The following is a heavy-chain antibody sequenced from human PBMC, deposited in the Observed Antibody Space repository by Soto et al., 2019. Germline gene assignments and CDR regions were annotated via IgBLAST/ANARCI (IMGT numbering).Heavy chain of an antibody. D-gene: IGHD1-7*01. Sequence: QVHLVQSGAEVKKPGASVKVSCMASGYNFIAQNIHWVRQAPGLGLEWMGKMNPTSGGSDYAQECQGRVTVTRDPSICTGYMELPSLKSDDTAVYYCARERHLNSPSDGFDLWGQGTMVIVSS. CDR2: MNPTSGGS. CDR1: GYNFIAQN. V-gene: IGHV1-2*02. J-gene: IGHJ3*01. CDR3: ARERHLNSPSDGFDL.